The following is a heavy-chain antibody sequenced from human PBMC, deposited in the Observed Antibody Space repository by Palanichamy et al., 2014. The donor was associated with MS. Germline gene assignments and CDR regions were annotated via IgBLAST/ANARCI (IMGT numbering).Heavy chain of an antibody. D-gene: IGHD4-23*01. CDR2: INHSGST. CDR3: ARDIPSTVVTPSGYYGMDV. J-gene: IGHJ6*02. CDR1: GYSISSGYY. Sequence: VQLQESGPGLVKPSETLSLTCTVSGYSISSGYYWGWIRQPPGKGLEWIGSINHSGSTYYNPSLKSRVTISVDTSKNQFSLKLSSVTAADTAVYYCARDIPSTVVTPSGYYGMDVWGQGTTVTVSS. V-gene: IGHV4-38-2*02.